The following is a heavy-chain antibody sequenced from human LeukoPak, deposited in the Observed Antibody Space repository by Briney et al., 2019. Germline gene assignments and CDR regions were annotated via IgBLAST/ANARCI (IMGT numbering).Heavy chain of an antibody. CDR2: IKQDGSEK. V-gene: IGHV3-7*01. Sequence: PGGSLRLSCAASGFTFSSYWMSWVRQAPGKGLEWVDNIKQDGSEKYYVDSVKGRFTISRDNAKNSVYLQINSLRAEETAVYYCARDQGNVWSGYYNDYWGQGTLVTVSS. D-gene: IGHD3-3*01. CDR3: ARDQGNVWSGYYNDY. CDR1: GFTFSSYW. J-gene: IGHJ4*02.